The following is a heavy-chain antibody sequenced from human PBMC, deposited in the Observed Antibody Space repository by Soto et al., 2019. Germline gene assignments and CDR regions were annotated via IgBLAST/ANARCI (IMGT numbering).Heavy chain of an antibody. D-gene: IGHD4-17*01. V-gene: IGHV3-33*01. CDR2: IWYDGTQK. J-gene: IGHJ4*02. CDR3: ARAGGTTVTGLWHFDS. Sequence: QVQLEESGGGVVQPGRSLRLSCEASGFTFNTYSMHWVRQPPGKGLEWLAAIWYDGTQKYYADSVKGRFIISRDNSKKTLYLEMNSLRAEEKAVYYCARAGGTTVTGLWHFDSWGQGTLVTVSS. CDR1: GFTFNTYS.